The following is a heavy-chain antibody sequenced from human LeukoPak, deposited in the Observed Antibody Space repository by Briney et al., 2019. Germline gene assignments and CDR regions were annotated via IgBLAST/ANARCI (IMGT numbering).Heavy chain of an antibody. CDR2: ISAYNGNT. CDR3: ARGGYCSGGSCYFDY. J-gene: IGHJ4*02. CDR1: GYTFTGYY. D-gene: IGHD2-15*01. V-gene: IGHV1-18*04. Sequence: ASVKVSCKASGYTFTGYYMHWVRQAPGQGLEWMGWISAYNGNTNYAQKLQGRVTMTTDTSTSTAYMELRSLRSDDTAVYYCARGGYCSGGSCYFDYWGQGTLVTVSS.